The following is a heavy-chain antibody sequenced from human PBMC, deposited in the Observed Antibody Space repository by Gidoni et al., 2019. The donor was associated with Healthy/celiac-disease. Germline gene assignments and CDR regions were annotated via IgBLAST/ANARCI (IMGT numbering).Heavy chain of an antibody. CDR1: GYTFTSYY. V-gene: IGHV1-46*01. J-gene: IGHJ4*02. D-gene: IGHD5-18*01. CDR2: INPSGVST. Sequence: QVQLVQSGAEVKKPGASVKVSCKASGYTFTSYYMHWVRQAPGQGLEWMGIINPSGVSTSYAQKFQGRVTMTRDTSTSTVYMELGSLRSEDTAVYYCARGGVVDTAMPEDFDYWGQGTLVTVSS. CDR3: ARGGVVDTAMPEDFDY.